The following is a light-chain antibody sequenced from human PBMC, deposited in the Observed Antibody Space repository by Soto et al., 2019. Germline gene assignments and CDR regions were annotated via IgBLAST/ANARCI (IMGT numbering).Light chain of an antibody. Sequence: DIQMTQSPSSLSASVGDRVTITCQARQDISNYLNWYQQEPGKPPKLLIYDASNLETGVPSRFSGSGSGTDFTFTISSLQPEDIATYYCQQYDNLPLTFGGGTKVELK. CDR3: QQYDNLPLT. CDR2: DAS. CDR1: QDISNY. J-gene: IGKJ4*01. V-gene: IGKV1-33*01.